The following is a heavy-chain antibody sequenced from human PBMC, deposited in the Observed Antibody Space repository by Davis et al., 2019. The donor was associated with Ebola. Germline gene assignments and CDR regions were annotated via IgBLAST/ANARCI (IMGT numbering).Heavy chain of an antibody. CDR1: GFTFSSYA. CDR2: ISGSGGST. CDR3: AKDGAVVPAYYMDV. V-gene: IGHV3-23*01. Sequence: PGGSLRLSCAASGFTFSSYAMSWVRQAPGKGLEWVSAISGSGGSTYYADSVKGRFTISRDNSKNTLYLQMNSLRAEDTAVYYCAKDGAVVPAYYMDVWGKGTTVTVSS. J-gene: IGHJ6*03. D-gene: IGHD2-2*01.